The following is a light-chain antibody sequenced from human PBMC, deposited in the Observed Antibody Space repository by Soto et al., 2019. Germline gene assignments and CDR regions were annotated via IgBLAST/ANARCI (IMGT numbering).Light chain of an antibody. V-gene: IGKV3-15*01. J-gene: IGKJ1*01. CDR3: QQYHHWRPWT. Sequence: EVVMTQSPATRSVSPGERVTLSCSARQSVGSNLAWYHQQPRHAPRLLLYGASTRATGITARFSGSGSETAFTLTTSSLQPEDSAAYFCQQYHHWRPWTFGQGTKVDIK. CDR2: GAS. CDR1: QSVGSN.